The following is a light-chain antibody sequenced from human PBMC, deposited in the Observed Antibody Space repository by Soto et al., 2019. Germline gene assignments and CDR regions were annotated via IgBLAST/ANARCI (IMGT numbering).Light chain of an antibody. V-gene: IGKV1-33*01. CDR3: QHYDHLPIT. CDR1: QSISSY. J-gene: IGKJ5*01. Sequence: PSSLSASVGDRVTITCRASQSISSYLNWYQQKPGKAPRLLLYDASSLETGVPSRFSGSGSGTDFTFTISSLQPEDIATYYCQHYDHLPITFGQGTRLEIK. CDR2: DAS.